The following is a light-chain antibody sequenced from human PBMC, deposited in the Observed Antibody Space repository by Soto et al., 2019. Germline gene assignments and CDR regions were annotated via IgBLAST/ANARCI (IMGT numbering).Light chain of an antibody. J-gene: IGKJ1*01. V-gene: IGKV1-5*03. Sequence: DIQVTQSPSTLSASVGDRITITCRASHFISILLAWYQQKPGKAPKLLIYEASTLQSRVPSRFSGSGSGTEFTLTISSLQPDDVATYYCQQYENFGQGTKVEI. CDR1: HFISIL. CDR3: QQYEN. CDR2: EAS.